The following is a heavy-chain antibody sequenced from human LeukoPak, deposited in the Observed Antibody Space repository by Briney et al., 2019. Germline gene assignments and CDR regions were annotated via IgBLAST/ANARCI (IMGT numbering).Heavy chain of an antibody. V-gene: IGHV3-74*01. Sequence: PGGSLRLSCAVSGFTFSSSWMHWVRQAPGKGLVWVSHIKTDGSTTAYADSVKGRFTISRDNAKNTLYLQMNSLRAEDTAVYYCARDEIGQLDYWGQGTLVTVSS. D-gene: IGHD1-1*01. CDR3: ARDEIGQLDY. CDR2: IKTDGSTT. J-gene: IGHJ4*02. CDR1: GFTFSSSW.